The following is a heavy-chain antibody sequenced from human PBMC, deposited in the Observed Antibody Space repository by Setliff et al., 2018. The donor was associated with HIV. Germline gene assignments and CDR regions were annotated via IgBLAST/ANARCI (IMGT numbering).Heavy chain of an antibody. J-gene: IGHJ5*02. V-gene: IGHV1-69*13. CDR3: AAGEGAS. D-gene: IGHD3-10*01. CDR2: IIPFFRTA. Sequence: SVKVSCKTSGYTFSDYYIHWVRQAPGQGLEWMGRIIPFFRTADYAQRFQGRLTIKADEYTNTAYMKLRSLTSEDTAVYYCAAGEGASWGQGTLVTVSS. CDR1: GYTFSDYY.